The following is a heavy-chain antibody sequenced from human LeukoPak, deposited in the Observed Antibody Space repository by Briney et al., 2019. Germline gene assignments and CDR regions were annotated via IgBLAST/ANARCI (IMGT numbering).Heavy chain of an antibody. CDR3: ARDRVGSGWPRSYYFEH. D-gene: IGHD6-19*01. Sequence: GASVKVSCQPCVYTFTGYYLHWVRQAPGQALEWMGTMNPNIGATMYAEKFQGRVTMTRDTSIGTGYMELSSLIPDDTALYYCARDRVGSGWPRSYYFEHWGQGGLVTVSS. CDR2: MNPNIGAT. CDR1: VYTFTGYY. V-gene: IGHV1-2*02. J-gene: IGHJ4*02.